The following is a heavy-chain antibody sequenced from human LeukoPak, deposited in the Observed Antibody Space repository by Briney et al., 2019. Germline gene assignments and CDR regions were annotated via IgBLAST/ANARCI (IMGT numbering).Heavy chain of an antibody. J-gene: IGHJ4*02. CDR1: GYTFTSNG. CDR2: ISPYNGKT. CDR3: AREEPGDSGSHHFDY. V-gene: IGHV1-18*01. Sequence: ASVKVSGKASGYTFTSNGISWVRQAPGQGLEWMGWISPYNGKTNYAQILQGRVTMTTDTSTSTAYMELRSLRSDDTAVYYCAREEPGDSGSHHFDYWGQGTLVTVSS. D-gene: IGHD1-26*01.